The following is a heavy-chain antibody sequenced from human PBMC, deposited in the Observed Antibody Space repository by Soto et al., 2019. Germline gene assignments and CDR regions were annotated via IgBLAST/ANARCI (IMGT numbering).Heavy chain of an antibody. CDR1: GFTFSDYY. J-gene: IGHJ6*02. CDR2: ISSSSSYT. V-gene: IGHV3-11*05. Sequence: QVQLVESGGGLVKPGGSLRLSCAASGFTFSDYYMSWIRQAPGKGLEWVSYISSSSSYTNYADSVKGRFTISRDNAKNSLYLPMNSLRAEDTAVYYCARAKFERYYYGMDVWGQGTTVTVSS. CDR3: ARAKFERYYYGMDV. D-gene: IGHD1-1*01.